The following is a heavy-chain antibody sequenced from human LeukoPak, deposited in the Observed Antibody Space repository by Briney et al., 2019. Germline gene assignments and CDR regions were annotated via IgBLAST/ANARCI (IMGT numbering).Heavy chain of an antibody. V-gene: IGHV3-23*01. Sequence: GSLRLSCAASGFTFSNYAMSWVRQAPGKGLEWVSASGSGDNTYYANSVKGRFTISRDNSKNMLYLQMNSLRAEDTAVYYCAKTTDSGSYNFDYWGQGTLVTVSS. J-gene: IGHJ4*02. D-gene: IGHD1-26*01. CDR1: GFTFSNYA. CDR2: SGSGDNT. CDR3: AKTTDSGSYNFDY.